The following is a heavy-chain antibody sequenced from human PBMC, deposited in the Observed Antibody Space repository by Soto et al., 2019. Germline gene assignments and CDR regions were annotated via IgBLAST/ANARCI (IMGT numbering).Heavy chain of an antibody. CDR3: AKHLWYYGSGSRSWGMDV. CDR1: GFTFSSYG. J-gene: IGHJ6*02. D-gene: IGHD3-10*01. V-gene: IGHV3-30*18. Sequence: PGGSLRLSCAASGFTFSSYGMHWVRQAPGKGLEWVAVISYDGSNKYYADSVKGRFTISRDNSKNTLYLQMNSLRAEDTAVYYCAKHLWYYGSGSRSWGMDVWGQGTTVTVSS. CDR2: ISYDGSNK.